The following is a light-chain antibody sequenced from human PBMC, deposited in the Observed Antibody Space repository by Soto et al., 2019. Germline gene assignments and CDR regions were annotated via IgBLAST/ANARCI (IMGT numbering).Light chain of an antibody. J-gene: IGKJ3*01. V-gene: IGKV1-33*01. CDR2: DAS. CDR3: QHCDYLPI. Sequence: DIQMTQSPSSLSASVGDRVTITCQASHDITSFLNWYQHKPGRAPKLLIYDASILEAGVPTRFSGSGSGTHFTCNISSLQPEDVATYYCQHCDYLPIFGPGTTVDFK. CDR1: HDITSF.